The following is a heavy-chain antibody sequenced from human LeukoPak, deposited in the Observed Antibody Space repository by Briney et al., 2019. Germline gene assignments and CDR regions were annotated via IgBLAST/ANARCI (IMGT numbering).Heavy chain of an antibody. CDR1: GFIFSSHW. Sequence: PGGSLRLSCAASGFIFSSHWMSWVRQAPGKGLEWVANIKQDGSEKYHVDSVKGRFTISRDNAKNSLFLQMNSLRAEDTAVYYCARDGVAAGIYFDYWGQGTLVTVSS. J-gene: IGHJ4*02. CDR3: ARDGVAAGIYFDY. V-gene: IGHV3-7*01. D-gene: IGHD6-13*01. CDR2: IKQDGSEK.